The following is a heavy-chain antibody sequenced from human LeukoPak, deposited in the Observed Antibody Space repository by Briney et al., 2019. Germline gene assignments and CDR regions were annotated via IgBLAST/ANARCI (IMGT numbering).Heavy chain of an antibody. V-gene: IGHV3-23*01. D-gene: IGHD2-8*02. Sequence: PGGSLRLSCAASGFTVSSNEMSWVRQPPGKGREWVSSIFPSGGEIHYADSVRGRFTISRDNSKSTLSLQMNSLRAEDTAIYCCATYRQVLLPFESWGQGTLVTVSS. CDR2: IFPSGGEI. J-gene: IGHJ4*02. CDR1: GFTVSSNE. CDR3: ATYRQVLLPFES.